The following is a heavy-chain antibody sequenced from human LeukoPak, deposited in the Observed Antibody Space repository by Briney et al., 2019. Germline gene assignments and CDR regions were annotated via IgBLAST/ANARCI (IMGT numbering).Heavy chain of an antibody. CDR1: GLTFSSYA. D-gene: IGHD4-17*01. CDR2: ISGSGGST. Sequence: GGSLRLSCAASGLTFSSYAMSWVRQAPGKGLEWVSAISGSGGSTYYADSVKGRFTIPRDNSKNTLYLQMISLRAEDTAVYYCAKVLDDYGDFGPINPSDYWGQGTLVTVSS. J-gene: IGHJ4*02. CDR3: AKVLDDYGDFGPINPSDY. V-gene: IGHV3-23*01.